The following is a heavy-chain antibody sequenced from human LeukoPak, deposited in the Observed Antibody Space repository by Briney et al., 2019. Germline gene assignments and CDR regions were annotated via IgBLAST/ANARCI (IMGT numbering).Heavy chain of an antibody. V-gene: IGHV3-15*01. CDR1: GFTFSNAW. J-gene: IGHJ4*02. CDR3: TTSRRLLWFGELFDY. CDR2: IKSKTDGGTT. Sequence: GGSLRLSCAASGFTFSNAWMSWVRQAPGKGLEWVSRIKSKTDGGTTDYAAPVKGRFTISRDDSKNTLYLQMNSLKTEDTAVYYCTTSRRLLWFGELFDYWGQGTLVTVSS. D-gene: IGHD3-10*01.